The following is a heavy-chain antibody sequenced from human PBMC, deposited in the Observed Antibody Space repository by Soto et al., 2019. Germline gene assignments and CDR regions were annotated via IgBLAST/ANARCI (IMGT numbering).Heavy chain of an antibody. CDR2: ISGSSNTI. V-gene: IGHV3-48*02. Sequence: EVQLVESGGGLVQPGGSLRLSCAASGFTFKTFVMNWVRQAPGKGLEWVSYISGSSNTINFADSVRGRFTISRDIAKNSMYLQMNSLRDEDTAVYYCVRGTGVMTAFAYFDYWGQGTLVTVSS. CDR3: VRGTGVMTAFAYFDY. J-gene: IGHJ4*02. CDR1: GFTFKTFV. D-gene: IGHD2-21*02.